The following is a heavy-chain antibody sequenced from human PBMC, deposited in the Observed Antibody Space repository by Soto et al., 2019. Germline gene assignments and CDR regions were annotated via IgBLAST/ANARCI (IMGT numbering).Heavy chain of an antibody. CDR2: IYYSGST. J-gene: IGHJ4*02. CDR1: GGSISSYY. Sequence: SETLSLTCTVSGGSISSYYWSWIRQPPGKGLEWIGYIYYSGSTNYNPSLKSRVTISVDTSKNQFSLKLSSLRSEDTAVYYCARGNIVLMVYAILAAPEIDYWGQGTLVTVSS. D-gene: IGHD2-8*01. CDR3: ARGNIVLMVYAILAAPEIDY. V-gene: IGHV4-59*01.